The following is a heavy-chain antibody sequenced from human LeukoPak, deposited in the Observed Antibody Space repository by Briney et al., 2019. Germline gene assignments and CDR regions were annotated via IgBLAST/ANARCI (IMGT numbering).Heavy chain of an antibody. CDR1: GFTFSSYG. D-gene: IGHD3-10*01. V-gene: IGHV3-30*02. CDR2: IRYDGSNK. Sequence: PGGSLRLSCAASGFTFSSYGMHWVRQAPGKGLEWVAFIRYDGSNKYYADSVKGRFTISRDNSKNTLYLQMNSLRAEDTAVYYCAKGGGFMVRGVKLLHNWFDPWGQGTLVTVSS. J-gene: IGHJ5*02. CDR3: AKGGGFMVRGVKLLHNWFDP.